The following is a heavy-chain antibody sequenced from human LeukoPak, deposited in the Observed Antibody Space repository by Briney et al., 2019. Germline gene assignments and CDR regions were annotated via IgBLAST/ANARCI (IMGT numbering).Heavy chain of an antibody. V-gene: IGHV5-10-1*01. Sequence: GESLKISCKGSGYSFTSYWISWVRQMPGKGLEWMGRIDPSDSYTNYSPSFQGHVAISADKSISTAYLQWSSLKASDTAMYYCARRMEDWFDPWGQGTLVTVSS. D-gene: IGHD1-1*01. CDR3: ARRMEDWFDP. CDR2: IDPSDSYT. CDR1: GYSFTSYW. J-gene: IGHJ5*02.